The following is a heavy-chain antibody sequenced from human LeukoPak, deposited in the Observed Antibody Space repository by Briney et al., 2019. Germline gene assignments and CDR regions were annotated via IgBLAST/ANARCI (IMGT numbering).Heavy chain of an antibody. Sequence: ASVKVSCKASGYTFTSYGISWVRQAPGQGLEWMGWIDPNTGDSNYVQKFQGRVTMTRDTSISTAYMELSRLRSDDTAVYYCARGMRSYKNWFDPWGQGTLVTVSS. CDR2: IDPNTGDS. V-gene: IGHV1-2*02. CDR3: ARGMRSYKNWFDP. D-gene: IGHD3-10*01. J-gene: IGHJ5*02. CDR1: GYTFTSYG.